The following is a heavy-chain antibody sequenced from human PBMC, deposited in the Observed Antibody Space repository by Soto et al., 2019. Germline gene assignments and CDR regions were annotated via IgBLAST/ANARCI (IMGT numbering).Heavy chain of an antibody. J-gene: IGHJ4*02. Sequence: GGSLRLSCAASGFTFSSYAMHWVRQAPGKGLEWVAVISYDGSNKYYADSVKGRFTISRDNSKNTLYLQMNSLRAEDTAVYYCAREDRDGYNEVLGYWGQGTLVTVSS. CDR2: ISYDGSNK. D-gene: IGHD5-12*01. CDR3: AREDRDGYNEVLGY. V-gene: IGHV3-30-3*01. CDR1: GFTFSSYA.